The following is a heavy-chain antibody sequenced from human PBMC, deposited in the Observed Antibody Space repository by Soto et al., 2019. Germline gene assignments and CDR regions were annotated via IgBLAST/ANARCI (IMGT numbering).Heavy chain of an antibody. D-gene: IGHD4-4*01. Sequence: GESLKISCQGSGYSFTSYWIGWVRQMPGKGLEWMGIIYPGDSDTRYSPSFQGQVTISTDKSISTAYLQWSSLKASDTAMYYCARQTEDDYSLEDWFDPWGQGTLVTVSS. V-gene: IGHV5-51*01. CDR1: GYSFTSYW. J-gene: IGHJ5*02. CDR3: ARQTEDDYSLEDWFDP. CDR2: IYPGDSDT.